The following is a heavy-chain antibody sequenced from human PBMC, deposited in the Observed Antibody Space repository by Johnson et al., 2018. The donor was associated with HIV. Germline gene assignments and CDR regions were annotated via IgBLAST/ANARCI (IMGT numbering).Heavy chain of an antibody. CDR2: IGTAGDT. J-gene: IGHJ3*02. V-gene: IGHV3-13*01. Sequence: VQLVESGGGLVQPGGSLRLSCAVSGFTFSSYDMHWVRQATGKGLEWVSAIGTAGDTYYPGSVKGRFTISIENAKNSLYLQMNSLRAGDTAVYYCARDPELDYFDNRAFDIWGQGTMVTVSS. CDR3: ARDPELDYFDNRAFDI. D-gene: IGHD3-22*01. CDR1: GFTFSSYD.